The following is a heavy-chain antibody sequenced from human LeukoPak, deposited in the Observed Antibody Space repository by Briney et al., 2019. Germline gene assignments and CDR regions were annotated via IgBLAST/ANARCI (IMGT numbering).Heavy chain of an antibody. CDR1: GGSISSGGYY. CDR3: ARSTTDGMDV. V-gene: IGHV4-31*03. CDR2: IYYSGST. D-gene: IGHD4-17*01. Sequence: PSETLSLTCTVSGGSISSGGYYWSWIRQHPGKGLEWIGYIYYSGSTYYNPSLKSRVTISVDTSKSQFSLKLSSVTAADTAVYYCARSTTDGMDVWGQGTTVTVSS. J-gene: IGHJ6*02.